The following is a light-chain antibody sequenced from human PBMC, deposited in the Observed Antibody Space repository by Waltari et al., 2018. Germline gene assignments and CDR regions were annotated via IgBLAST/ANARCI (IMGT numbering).Light chain of an antibody. Sequence: DIQMTPSPSTLSASVGDRVTITCRASESISSWLAWYQQRPGKAPNLLIYKASRLESGVPSRFSGSGSGTEFTLTISSLQPEDFATYYCQQFNTYPWTFGQGTKVDIK. V-gene: IGKV1-5*03. J-gene: IGKJ1*01. CDR2: KAS. CDR1: ESISSW. CDR3: QQFNTYPWT.